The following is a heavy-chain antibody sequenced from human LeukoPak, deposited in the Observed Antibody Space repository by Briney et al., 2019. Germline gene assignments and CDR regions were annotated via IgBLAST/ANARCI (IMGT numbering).Heavy chain of an antibody. D-gene: IGHD7-27*01. J-gene: IGHJ3*02. Sequence: ASVKVSCKVSGYTLTELSMHWVRQAPGKGLEWMEGFDPEDGETIYAQKFQGRVTMTEDTSTDTAYMELSSLRSEDTAVYYCATELLGNLAFDIWGQGTMVTVSS. CDR2: FDPEDGET. CDR1: GYTLTELS. V-gene: IGHV1-24*01. CDR3: ATELLGNLAFDI.